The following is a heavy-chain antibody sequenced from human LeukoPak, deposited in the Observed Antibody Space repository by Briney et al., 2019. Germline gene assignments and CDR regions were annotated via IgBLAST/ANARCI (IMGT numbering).Heavy chain of an antibody. J-gene: IGHJ4*02. CDR3: ASSIASYYYDSSGYPFDY. V-gene: IGHV4-30-4*01. Sequence: SQTLFLTCTVSGGSISSGDYYWSWIRQPPGKGLGWCGYMYYSGSTYYNPSLKSRVTISVDTSKIQFSLKLSSVTAADTAVYYCASSIASYYYDSSGYPFDYWGQGTLVTVSS. CDR1: GGSISSGDYY. D-gene: IGHD3-22*01. CDR2: MYYSGST.